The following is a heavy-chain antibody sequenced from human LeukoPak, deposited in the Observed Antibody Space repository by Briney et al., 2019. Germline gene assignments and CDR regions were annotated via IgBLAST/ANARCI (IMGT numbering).Heavy chain of an antibody. D-gene: IGHD6-19*01. CDR3: AKDQGLKTVAAAGSD. V-gene: IGHV3-30*18. CDR1: GFTFRSYG. Sequence: GGSLRLSCAASGFTFRSYGXXXXXXAXXXXLXXXXXXSXXXXTKXYGXXXKXXXXXSXDXSKGTLYLQMDSLRPEDTAVYYCAKDQGLKTVAAAGSDWGQGTLVTVSS. CDR2: XSXXXXTK. J-gene: IGHJ4*02.